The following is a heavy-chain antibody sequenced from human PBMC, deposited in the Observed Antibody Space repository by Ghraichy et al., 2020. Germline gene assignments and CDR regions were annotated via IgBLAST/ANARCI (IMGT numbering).Heavy chain of an antibody. CDR1: GGSISSYY. J-gene: IGHJ5*02. Sequence: SETLSLTCTVSGGSISSYYWSWIRQPPGKGLEWIGYIYSSGSTNYNSSLKSRVTISVDTSKNQFFLNLTSVTAADTAVYYCARMTWHRTFWFDPWGQGTLVTVSS. V-gene: IGHV4-59*01. CDR2: IYSSGST. D-gene: IGHD2/OR15-2a*01. CDR3: ARMTWHRTFWFDP.